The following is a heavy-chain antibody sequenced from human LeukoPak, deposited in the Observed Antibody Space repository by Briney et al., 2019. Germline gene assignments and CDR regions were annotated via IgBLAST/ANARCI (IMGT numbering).Heavy chain of an antibody. J-gene: IGHJ4*02. D-gene: IGHD3-10*01. CDR3: AGAMVRGSYSPDY. Sequence: SVKVSCKASGGTFSSYAISWVRQAPGQGLEWMGRIIPILGIANYAQKFQGRVTITADKSTSTAYMELSSLRSEDTAVYYCAGAMVRGSYSPDYWGQGTLVTVSS. CDR2: IIPILGIA. CDR1: GGTFSSYA. V-gene: IGHV1-69*04.